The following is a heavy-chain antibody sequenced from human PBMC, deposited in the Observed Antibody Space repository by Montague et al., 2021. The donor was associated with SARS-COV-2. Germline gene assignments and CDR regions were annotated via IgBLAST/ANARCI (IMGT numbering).Heavy chain of an antibody. J-gene: IGHJ1*01. CDR3: ARDPGGGSWHSFLH. Sequence: SLRLSCAASEFTFSTYGMHWVRQAPGKGLEWVAVIWSDGSNRYYADSVKGRFTISRDNSKNTLYLQMNSLRVEDTAVYYCARDPGGGSWHSFLHWGQGTLVTVSS. CDR1: EFTFSTYG. CDR2: IWSDGSNR. D-gene: IGHD6-13*01. V-gene: IGHV3-33*01.